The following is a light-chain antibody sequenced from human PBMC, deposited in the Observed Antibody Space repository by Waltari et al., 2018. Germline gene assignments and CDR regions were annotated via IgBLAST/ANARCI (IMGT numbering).Light chain of an antibody. CDR1: TGAVTSGFS. CDR2: DTR. CDR3: RLYYGGAPV. J-gene: IGLJ2*01. V-gene: IGLV7-43*01. Sequence: QTVVTQEPSLTVSPGGTVTLTCASSTGAVTSGFSPNWFQQKPVQAPRALDYDTRKKHSWTPARFSGTLHGGGAALTRSGVRSEDEADYYCRLYYGGAPVFGGGTKLTVL.